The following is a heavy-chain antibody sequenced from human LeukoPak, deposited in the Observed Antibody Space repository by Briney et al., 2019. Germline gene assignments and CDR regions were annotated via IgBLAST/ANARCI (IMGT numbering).Heavy chain of an antibody. V-gene: IGHV1-18*01. CDR2: ISTYTAIT. CDR3: ARVEDNDGSGYSSHFDY. Sequence: ASVRGSCKASGYTFTTYGLSWVRQAPGRGLESRGWISTYTAITHYAQKLQGRVTMTTDTSTRTSSMELRSLRSDDTPVYYCARVEDNDGSGYSSHFDYWGQGTLVTVSS. D-gene: IGHD3-22*01. J-gene: IGHJ4*02. CDR1: GYTFTTYG.